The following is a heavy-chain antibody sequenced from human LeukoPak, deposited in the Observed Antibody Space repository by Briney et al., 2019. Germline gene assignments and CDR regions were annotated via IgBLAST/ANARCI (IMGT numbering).Heavy chain of an antibody. CDR3: AKEEGFDY. CDR1: GFTFSSYA. CDR2: ILKSGGTT. V-gene: IGHV3-23*01. Sequence: GGSLRLSCAASGFTFSSYAMSWVRQAPGKGLEWVSAILKSGGTTFYADSVKGRFTISRDNSKNTLYLQMNSLRAEDTAIYYCAKEEGFDYWGQGTLVTVSS. J-gene: IGHJ4*02.